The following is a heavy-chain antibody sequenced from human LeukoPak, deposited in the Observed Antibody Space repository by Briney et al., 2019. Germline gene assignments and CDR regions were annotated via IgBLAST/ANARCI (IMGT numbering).Heavy chain of an antibody. Sequence: PGGSLRLSCAASGFTFSSYWMHWVRQAPGKGLGWASRINSDGSGTNYADSVKGRFTISRDNAKNTLYLQVKSLRAEDTAVYYCARGPSGWGSLDSWGQGTLVTVSS. CDR3: ARGPSGWGSLDS. D-gene: IGHD7-27*01. J-gene: IGHJ4*02. CDR2: INSDGSGT. CDR1: GFTFSSYW. V-gene: IGHV3-74*01.